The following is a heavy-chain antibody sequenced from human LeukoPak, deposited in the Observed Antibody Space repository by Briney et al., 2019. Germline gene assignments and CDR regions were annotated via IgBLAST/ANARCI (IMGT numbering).Heavy chain of an antibody. V-gene: IGHV1-69*05. D-gene: IGHD2-15*01. CDR3: GKKAGDCGGGSCYSIDY. CDR1: GGSFSSEA. Sequence: GSSVKVSCKAFGGSFSSEAVSWVRQAPGQGLEWMGGIIPIFGTPNYAQKFQGRVTITTDESTSTAYMEVSSLRSEDTAVYYCGKKAGDCGGGSCYSIDYWGQGTLSPSPQ. CDR2: IIPIFGTP. J-gene: IGHJ4*02.